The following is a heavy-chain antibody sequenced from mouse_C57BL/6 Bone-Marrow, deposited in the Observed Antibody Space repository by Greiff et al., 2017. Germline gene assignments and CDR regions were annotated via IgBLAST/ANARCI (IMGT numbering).Heavy chain of an antibody. V-gene: IGHV1-50*01. Sequence: QVQLQQPGAELVKPGASVKLSCKASGYTFTSYWMQWVNQRPGQGLEWIGEIDPSDSYTNYNQKFKGKAKLTVDTSSSTAYMQLSSLTSEDSAVYYCAREVVMYYFDYWGKGTTLTVSS. J-gene: IGHJ2*01. CDR3: AREVVMYYFDY. CDR2: IDPSDSYT. CDR1: GYTFTSYW. D-gene: IGHD1-1*01.